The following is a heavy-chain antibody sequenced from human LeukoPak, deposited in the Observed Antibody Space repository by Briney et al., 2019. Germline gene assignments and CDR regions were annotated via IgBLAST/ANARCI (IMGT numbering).Heavy chain of an antibody. CDR3: ARSGSYFGYYYYMDV. D-gene: IGHD1-26*01. CDR1: GFDFSSYW. J-gene: IGHJ6*03. V-gene: IGHV3-7*01. Sequence: GGCLRLSCAASGFDFSSYWMSWVRQAPGKVLEWVANLKQDGSEKYYVDSVKVAITTSRDNAKHTLYLKMNSLRAEDTAVYYCARSGSYFGYYYYMDVWGKGTTVTVSS. CDR2: LKQDGSEK.